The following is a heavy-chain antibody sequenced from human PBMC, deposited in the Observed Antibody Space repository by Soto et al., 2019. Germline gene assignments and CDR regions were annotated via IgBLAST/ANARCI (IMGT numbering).Heavy chain of an antibody. CDR3: ARAAYYYESSGYYPGDY. J-gene: IGHJ4*02. CDR1: DDTFTNYG. V-gene: IGHV1-18*01. Sequence: ASVKVSCKTSDDTFTNYGISWVRPAPGQGLEWMGWISAYNGNTNYAQKLQGRVTMTTDTSTSTAYMEVSSLRSEDTAVYYCARAAYYYESSGYYPGDYWGQGTLVTVSS. D-gene: IGHD3-22*01. CDR2: ISAYNGNT.